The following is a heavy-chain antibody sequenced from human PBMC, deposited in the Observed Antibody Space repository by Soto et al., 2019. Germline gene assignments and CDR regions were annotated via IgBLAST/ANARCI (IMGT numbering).Heavy chain of an antibody. CDR1: GGSFSGYY. V-gene: IGHV3-23*01. D-gene: IGHD5-18*01. J-gene: IGHJ4*02. CDR3: AKDRELWLLLYYFDY. CDR2: ISGSGGST. Sequence: VQLQQWGAGLLKPSETLSLTCAVSGGSFSGYYWSWIRQSPGKGLEWVSAISGSGGSTYYADSVKGRFTISRDNSKNTLYLQMNSLRAEDTAVYYCAKDRELWLLLYYFDYWGQGTLVTVSS.